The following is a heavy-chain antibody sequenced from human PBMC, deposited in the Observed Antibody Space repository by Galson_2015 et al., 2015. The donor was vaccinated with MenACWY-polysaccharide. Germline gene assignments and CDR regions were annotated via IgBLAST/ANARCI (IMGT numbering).Heavy chain of an antibody. J-gene: IGHJ4*02. V-gene: IGHV3-48*01. D-gene: IGHD3-22*01. CDR1: GFTFSSYS. Sequence: SLRLSCAASGFTFSSYSMNWVRQAPGKGLEWVSYISSSSSTIYYADSVKGRFIISRDNAKNSLYLQMNSLKAEDTAVHYCARDGYYYDSSGYYMYYFDYWGQGTLVTVSS. CDR3: ARDGYYYDSSGYYMYYFDY. CDR2: ISSSSSTI.